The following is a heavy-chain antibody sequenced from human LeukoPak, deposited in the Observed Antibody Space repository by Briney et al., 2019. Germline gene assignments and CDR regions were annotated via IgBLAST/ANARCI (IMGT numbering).Heavy chain of an antibody. V-gene: IGHV4-59*08. J-gene: IGHJ4*02. CDR3: ARKAISSSWYSLDY. CDR2: IHYSGST. D-gene: IGHD6-13*01. CDR1: GGSIRTYY. Sequence: PSETLSLTCTVSGGSIRTYYWSWIRQPPGKGLEWIGYIHYSGSTNYNPSLKSRVTISVDTSKNQFSLKLSSVTAADTAVYYCARKAISSSWYSLDYWGQGTLVTVSS.